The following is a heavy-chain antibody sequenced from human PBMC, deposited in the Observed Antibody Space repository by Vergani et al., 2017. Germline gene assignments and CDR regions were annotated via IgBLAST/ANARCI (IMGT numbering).Heavy chain of an antibody. CDR2: IIPIFGTA. CDR3: AGGEMATIPWGYFDL. Sequence: VQLVQSGAEVKKPGSSVKVSCKASGGTFSSYAISWVRQAPGQGIAWMGGIIPIFGTANYAQKFQGRVTITADESTSTAYMELSSLRSEDTAVYYCAGGEMATIPWGYFDLWGRGTLVTVSS. V-gene: IGHV1-69*01. J-gene: IGHJ2*01. CDR1: GGTFSSYA. D-gene: IGHD5-24*01.